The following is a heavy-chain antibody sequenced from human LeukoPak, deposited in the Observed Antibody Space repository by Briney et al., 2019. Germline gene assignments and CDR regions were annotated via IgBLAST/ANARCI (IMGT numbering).Heavy chain of an antibody. Sequence: GGSLRLSCAASGFTFSSYAMSWVRLAPGKGLEWVSAISGSGGSTYYADSVKGRFTISRDNSKNTLYLQMNSLRAEDTAVYYCAKDRHSYYYDSSGYPHWGQGTLSPSPQ. V-gene: IGHV3-23*01. CDR3: AKDRHSYYYDSSGYPH. CDR2: ISGSGGST. J-gene: IGHJ4*02. D-gene: IGHD3-22*01. CDR1: GFTFSSYA.